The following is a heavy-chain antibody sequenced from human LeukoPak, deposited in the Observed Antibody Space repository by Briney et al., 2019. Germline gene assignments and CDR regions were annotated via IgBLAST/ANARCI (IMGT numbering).Heavy chain of an antibody. Sequence: GGPLRLSCGASGFTLSSYSMNWVRQAPGKGVEGVSSISSSSSYIYHADSVKGRFTISRDNAKNSLYLQMNSLRGEDTAVYYCVKEGGSKYGGAFDIWGQGTLVTVSS. CDR1: GFTLSSYS. CDR3: VKEGGSKYGGAFDI. D-gene: IGHD1-26*01. V-gene: IGHV3-21*01. CDR2: ISSSSSYI. J-gene: IGHJ3*02.